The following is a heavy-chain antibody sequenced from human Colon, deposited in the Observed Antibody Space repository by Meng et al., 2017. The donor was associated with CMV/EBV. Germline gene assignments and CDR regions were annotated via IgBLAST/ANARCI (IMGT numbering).Heavy chain of an antibody. CDR2: TRNKANSYTT. CDR3: ASPLGDY. V-gene: IGHV3-72*01. J-gene: IGHJ4*02. Sequence: GGSLRLSCAASGFTFSSYSMNWVRQAPGKGLEWVGRTRNKANSYTTEYAASVKGRFTISRDDSKNSLYLQMNSLKTEDTAVYYCASPLGDYWGQGTLVTVSS. CDR1: GFTFSSYS.